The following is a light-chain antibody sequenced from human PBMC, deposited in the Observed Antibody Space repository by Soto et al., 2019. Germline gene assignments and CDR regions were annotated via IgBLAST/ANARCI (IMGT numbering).Light chain of an antibody. CDR1: QTISMY. CDR2: DAS. Sequence: DIQMTQSPSSLSASVVDRVTITCLASQTISMYLSWYQQTPGKAPNLLIYDASTLQSGVPSRFSGSGSGTEFTLTISSLQPEDFATYYCHQTHTTPLTFGGGTKVDI. J-gene: IGKJ4*01. V-gene: IGKV1-39*01. CDR3: HQTHTTPLT.